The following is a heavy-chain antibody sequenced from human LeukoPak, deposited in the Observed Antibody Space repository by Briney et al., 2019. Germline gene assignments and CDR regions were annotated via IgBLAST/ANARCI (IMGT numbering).Heavy chain of an antibody. CDR2: IYYSGST. D-gene: IGHD4-17*01. CDR1: GVSISSYY. V-gene: IGHV4-59*01. CDR3: VATALRRRKDYYGMDV. Sequence: SENLSLTCTVSGVSISSYYWSWIRQPPGKGLEWIGYIYYSGSTNYNPSLKSRVTISVDTSKNQFSLKLSSVTAADTAVYYCVATALRRRKDYYGMDVWGKGTTVTVSS. J-gene: IGHJ6*04.